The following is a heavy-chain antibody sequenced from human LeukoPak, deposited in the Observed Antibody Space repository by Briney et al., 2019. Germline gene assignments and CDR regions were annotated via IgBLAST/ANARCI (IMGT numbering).Heavy chain of an antibody. Sequence: PGGSLRLSCAASGFTFSSYGMHWVRQAPGKGREWVAVIWYDGSNKYYADSVKGRFTISRDNSKNTLYLQMNSLRAEDTAVYYCARDRYDDYGDYEQWGIFDLWGRGTLVTVSS. CDR3: ARDRYDDYGDYEQWGIFDL. CDR1: GFTFSSYG. J-gene: IGHJ2*01. V-gene: IGHV3-33*01. D-gene: IGHD4-17*01. CDR2: IWYDGSNK.